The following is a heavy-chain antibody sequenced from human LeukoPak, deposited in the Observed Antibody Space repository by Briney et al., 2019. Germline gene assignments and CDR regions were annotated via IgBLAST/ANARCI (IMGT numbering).Heavy chain of an antibody. J-gene: IGHJ5*02. CDR1: GYTFIGYY. CDR2: INPNSGGT. V-gene: IGHV1-2*02. D-gene: IGHD5-18*01. CDR3: ARGDAAIIKASFDP. Sequence: ASVKVSCKASGYTFIGYYMHWVRQAPGQGLEWMGWINPNSGGTNYAQKFQGRVTMTRDTSISTAYMELRRLRSDDTAVCYCARGDAAIIKASFDPWGQGTLVTVSS.